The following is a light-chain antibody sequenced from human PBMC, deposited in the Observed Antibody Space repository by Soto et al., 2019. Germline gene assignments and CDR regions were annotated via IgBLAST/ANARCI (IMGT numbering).Light chain of an antibody. Sequence: EIVMTQSPATLSVSPGERATLSCRASQSVSSNLAWYQQKPGQAPRLLIYGASTRATGIPARFSGSGPGTEFTLTISSVQSEDFAVYYCQQYNNWPYTFGQGTKLEIK. CDR1: QSVSSN. CDR3: QQYNNWPYT. V-gene: IGKV3-15*01. J-gene: IGKJ2*01. CDR2: GAS.